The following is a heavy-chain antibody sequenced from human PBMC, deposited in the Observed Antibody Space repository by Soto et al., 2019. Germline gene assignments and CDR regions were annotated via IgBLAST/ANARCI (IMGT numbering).Heavy chain of an antibody. Sequence: GASVKVSCKASGYTFTSYGISWVRQAPGQGLEWMGWISAYNGNTNYAQKLQGRVTMTTDTSTSTAYMELRSLRSDDTAVFYCARWLLSGYDYVDSWGKGALVPAPS. CDR2: ISAYNGNT. V-gene: IGHV1-18*01. CDR3: ARWLLSGYDYVDS. CDR1: GYTFTSYG. J-gene: IGHJ4*02. D-gene: IGHD5-12*01.